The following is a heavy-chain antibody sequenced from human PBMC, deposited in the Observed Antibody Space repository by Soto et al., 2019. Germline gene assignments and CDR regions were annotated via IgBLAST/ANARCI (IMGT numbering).Heavy chain of an antibody. V-gene: IGHV3-74*01. J-gene: IGHJ5*02. CDR2: INSDGSST. CDR1: GFTFSSYW. D-gene: IGHD2-15*01. Sequence: EVQLVESGGGLVQPGGSPRLSCAASGFTFSSYWMHWVRQAPGKGLVWVSRINSDGSSTSYADSVKGRFTISRDNAKNTLYLQMNSLRAEDTAVYYCARGVAARGWFDPWGQGTLVTVSS. CDR3: ARGVAARGWFDP.